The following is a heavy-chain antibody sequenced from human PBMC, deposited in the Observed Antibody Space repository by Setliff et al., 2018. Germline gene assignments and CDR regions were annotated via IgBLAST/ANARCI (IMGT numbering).Heavy chain of an antibody. CDR2: INAGNGNT. CDR1: GYIFTYYA. V-gene: IGHV1-3*01. CDR3: ARGDRWGYSYGPYYYGMDV. D-gene: IGHD5-18*01. Sequence: ASVKVSCKASGYIFTYYAIHWVRQAPGQRLEWMGWINAGNGNTKYSQKFQGRVTITRDTSASTAYMELSSLRSEDTAVYYCARGDRWGYSYGPYYYGMDVWGQGTTVTVSS. J-gene: IGHJ6*02.